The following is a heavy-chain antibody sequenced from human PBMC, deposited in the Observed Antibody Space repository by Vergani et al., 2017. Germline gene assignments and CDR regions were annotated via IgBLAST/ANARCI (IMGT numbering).Heavy chain of an antibody. D-gene: IGHD3-22*01. Sequence: QVQLVQSGAEVGKPGASVKVSCKASGGTFSSYAISWVRQAPGQGLEWMGGIIPIFGTANYAQKFQGRVTITADESTSTAYMELSSLRSEDTAVYYCARGGNYYDSSGYYVGAYWGQGTLVTVSS. CDR1: GGTFSSYA. CDR3: ARGGNYYDSSGYYVGAY. CDR2: IIPIFGTA. J-gene: IGHJ4*02. V-gene: IGHV1-69*01.